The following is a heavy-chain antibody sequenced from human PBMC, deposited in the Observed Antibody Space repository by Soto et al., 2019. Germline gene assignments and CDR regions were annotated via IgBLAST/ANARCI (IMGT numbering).Heavy chain of an antibody. CDR3: ARDAYYYGMDV. V-gene: IGHV3-33*01. Sequence: GGSLRLSCAASGFTFSSYGMHWVRQAPGKGLEWVAVIWYDGSNKYYADSVKGRFTISRDNSKNTLYLQMNSLRAEDTAVYYCARDAYYYGMDVWGQGTTVTVSS. J-gene: IGHJ6*02. CDR2: IWYDGSNK. CDR1: GFTFSSYG.